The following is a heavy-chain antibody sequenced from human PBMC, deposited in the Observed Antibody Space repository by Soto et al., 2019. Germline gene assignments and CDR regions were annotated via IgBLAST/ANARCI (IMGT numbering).Heavy chain of an antibody. CDR3: ARGRSGTYALDY. Sequence: EVQLVETGGGLVQPGGSLRLSCAASGFTFGSYWMHWVRQAPGKGLAWASRLNSDGSTTNYADSVKGRFTNSRDNAKNTVYLQMNSLRVEDTAVYYCARGRSGTYALDYWGQGILGTVSS. CDR2: LNSDGSTT. D-gene: IGHD1-26*01. V-gene: IGHV3-74*01. J-gene: IGHJ4*02. CDR1: GFTFGSYW.